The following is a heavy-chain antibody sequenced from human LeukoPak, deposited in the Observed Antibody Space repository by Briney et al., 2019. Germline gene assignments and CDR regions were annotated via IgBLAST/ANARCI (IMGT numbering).Heavy chain of an antibody. CDR3: ARGAGVEMATIDY. V-gene: IGHV3-23*01. CDR2: ISGSGGST. J-gene: IGHJ4*02. Sequence: GGSLRPSCAASGFTFSSYAMSWVRQAPGKGLEWVSAISGSGGSTYYADSVKGRFTISRDNSKNTLYLQMNSLRAEDTAVYYCARGAGVEMATIDYWGQGTLVTVSS. CDR1: GFTFSSYA. D-gene: IGHD5-24*01.